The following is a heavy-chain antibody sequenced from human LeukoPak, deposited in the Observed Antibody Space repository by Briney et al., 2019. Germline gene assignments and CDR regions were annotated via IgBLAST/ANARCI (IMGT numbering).Heavy chain of an antibody. Sequence: SETLSLTCTVSGGSISSYYWSWIRQPPGNGLEWIGYIYYSGSTNYNPSLKSRVTISIDTSKNQFSLKLSSVTAADTAVYYCARDLYYESSGYAPLDYWGQGTLVTVSS. CDR3: ARDLYYESSGYAPLDY. CDR2: IYYSGST. V-gene: IGHV4-59*12. D-gene: IGHD3-22*01. CDR1: GGSISSYY. J-gene: IGHJ4*02.